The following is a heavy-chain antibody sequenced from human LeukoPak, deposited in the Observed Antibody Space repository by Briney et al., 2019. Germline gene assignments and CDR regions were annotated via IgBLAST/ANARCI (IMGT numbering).Heavy chain of an antibody. CDR2: INPNSGGT. D-gene: IGHD3-3*01. CDR3: ARENKIFGELMGFDF. Sequence: ASVKVSCKASGYTLTGYYMHCVRQAPGHALEWMGGINPNSGGTNYAQKFQGRVTMTRDTSISTVYMELSGLTSDDTAVYYCARENKIFGELMGFDFWGQGTLVTVSS. CDR1: GYTLTGYY. V-gene: IGHV1-2*02. J-gene: IGHJ4*02.